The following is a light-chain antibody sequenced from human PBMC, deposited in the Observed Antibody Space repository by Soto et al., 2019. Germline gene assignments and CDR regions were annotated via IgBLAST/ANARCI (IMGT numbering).Light chain of an antibody. CDR2: DAS. V-gene: IGKV1-5*01. J-gene: IGKJ1*01. Sequence: DIQMTQSPSTLSASVGDRVTITCRAIQSISSWLAWYQQKPGKAPKLLIYDASSLLSGVPSRFSGSGSGTEFTLTISSLQPEDFATYFCLQHNSNIGTWTFGQGTKVDI. CDR1: QSISSW. CDR3: LQHNSNIGTWT.